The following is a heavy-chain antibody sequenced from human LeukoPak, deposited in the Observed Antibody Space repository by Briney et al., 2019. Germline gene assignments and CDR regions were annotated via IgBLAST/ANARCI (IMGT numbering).Heavy chain of an antibody. J-gene: IGHJ4*02. V-gene: IGHV3-21*01. Sequence: PGGSLRLSCAASGFTFSSYSMNWVRQAPGKGLEWVSSISSSSSYIYYADSVKGRFTISRDNAKNSPYLQMNSLRAEDTAVYYCARDRNTDFWSGYYTNYFDYWGQGTLVTVSS. D-gene: IGHD3-3*01. CDR3: ARDRNTDFWSGYYTNYFDY. CDR1: GFTFSSYS. CDR2: ISSSSSYI.